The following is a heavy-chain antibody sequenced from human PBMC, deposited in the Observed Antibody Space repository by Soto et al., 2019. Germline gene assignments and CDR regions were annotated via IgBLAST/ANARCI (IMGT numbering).Heavy chain of an antibody. J-gene: IGHJ5*02. CDR3: LRPQRSVSGGES. D-gene: IGHD3-10*01. CDR2: ISPDGSGK. V-gene: IGHV3-7*01. CDR1: GLTFSNYL. Sequence: GGSLRLSCAASGLTFSNYLMSWVRQAPGKRLEWVAHISPDGSGKQYVDSVEGRFTISRDNAKKSVFLQMNNLRAEDTALYYCLRPQRSVSGGESWGQGTLVTVSS.